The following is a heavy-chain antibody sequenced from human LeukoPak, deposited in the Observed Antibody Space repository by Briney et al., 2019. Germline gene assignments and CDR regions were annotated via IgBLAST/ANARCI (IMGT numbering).Heavy chain of an antibody. V-gene: IGHV3-15*01. Sequence: AGGSLRLSCAASGFTFSNAWMSWVRQAPGKGLEWVGRIKSKTDGGTTDYAAPVKGRFTISRDDSKNTLYLQMNSLKTEDTAVYYCTTDRGWGVVGAVQGHYWGQGTLVTVYS. J-gene: IGHJ4*02. D-gene: IGHD1-26*01. CDR2: IKSKTDGGTT. CDR1: GFTFSNAW. CDR3: TTDRGWGVVGAVQGHY.